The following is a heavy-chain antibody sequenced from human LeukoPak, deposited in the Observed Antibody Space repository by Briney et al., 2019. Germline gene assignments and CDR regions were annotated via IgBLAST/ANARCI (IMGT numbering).Heavy chain of an antibody. Sequence: GGSLRLSCAASGFTISTYWMIWVRHAPGKGLECVANIKPDGREKNYVDSVKGRFTISRDNAKNSLYLQMNSLRAEDTAVYYCARAFRYSYGKFDYWGQGTLVTVSS. J-gene: IGHJ4*02. CDR2: IKPDGREK. CDR3: ARAFRYSYGKFDY. D-gene: IGHD5-18*01. V-gene: IGHV3-7*01. CDR1: GFTISTYW.